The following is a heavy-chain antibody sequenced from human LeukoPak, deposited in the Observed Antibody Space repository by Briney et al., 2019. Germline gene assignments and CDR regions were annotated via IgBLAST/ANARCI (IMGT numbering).Heavy chain of an antibody. V-gene: IGHV3-11*01. Sequence: PGGSMRLSCAASGFTFSNYYMSWMRQAPGKGLEWVSYISSSGSTIYYADSVKGRFTISRDNAKNSLYLQMNSLRAEDTAVYYCATKGYSSGLYYYYGMDVWGQGTTVTVSS. D-gene: IGHD6-19*01. CDR1: GFTFSNYY. CDR2: ISSSGSTI. J-gene: IGHJ6*02. CDR3: ATKGYSSGLYYYYGMDV.